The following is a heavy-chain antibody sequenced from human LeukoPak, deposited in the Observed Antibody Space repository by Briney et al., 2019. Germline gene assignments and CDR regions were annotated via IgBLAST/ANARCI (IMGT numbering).Heavy chain of an antibody. CDR3: ASSGWYVGYYYYYGMDV. Sequence: GSLRLSCAASGFTFCSYRISWVRQAPGKGLEWVANIKQDGSEKYYVDSVKGRFTISRDNAKNSLYLQMNSLRAEDTAVYYCASSGWYVGYYYYYGMDVWGQGTTVTVSS. J-gene: IGHJ6*02. V-gene: IGHV3-7*01. CDR2: IKQDGSEK. CDR1: GFTFCSYR. D-gene: IGHD6-19*01.